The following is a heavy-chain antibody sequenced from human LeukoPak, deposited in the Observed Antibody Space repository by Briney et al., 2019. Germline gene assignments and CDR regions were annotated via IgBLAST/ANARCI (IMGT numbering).Heavy chain of an antibody. CDR1: GGTFNNYP. CDR3: ARLGSRVVYAMYAFDI. CDR2: IIPIFGTA. V-gene: IGHV1-69*05. D-gene: IGHD2-8*02. Sequence: ASVKVSCKASGGTFNNYPISWVRQAPGQGLEWMGGIIPIFGTANYAQKFQGRVTITTDESTSTAYMELSSLRSEDTAVYYCARLGSRVVYAMYAFDIWGQGTMVTVSS. J-gene: IGHJ3*02.